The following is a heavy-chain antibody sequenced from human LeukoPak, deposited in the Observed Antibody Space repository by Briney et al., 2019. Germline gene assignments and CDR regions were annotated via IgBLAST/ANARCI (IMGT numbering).Heavy chain of an antibody. J-gene: IGHJ4*02. Sequence: SQTLSLTCAVSGGSISSGGYSWSWIRQPPGKGLEWIGYIYHSGSTNYNPSLKSRVTISVDTSKNQFSLKLSSVTAADTAVYYCARLVRGLATDWLFDYWGQGTLVTVSS. V-gene: IGHV4-30-2*01. CDR3: ARLVRGLATDWLFDY. CDR1: GGSISSGGYS. D-gene: IGHD3/OR15-3a*01. CDR2: IYHSGST.